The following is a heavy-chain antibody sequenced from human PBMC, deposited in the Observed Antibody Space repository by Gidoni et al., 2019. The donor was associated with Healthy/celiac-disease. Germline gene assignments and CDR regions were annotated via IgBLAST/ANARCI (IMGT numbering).Heavy chain of an antibody. CDR1: GFTFSSSA. J-gene: IGHJ2*01. D-gene: IGHD7-27*01. Sequence: QVQLVESGGGVVQPGRSLRLPCAASGFTFSSSAMHWVRQAPGKGLGWVAVISYDGSNKYYADSVKGRFTISRDNSKNTLYLQMNSLRAEDTAVYYCARAGDWYFDLWGRGTLVTVSS. CDR2: ISYDGSNK. CDR3: ARAGDWYFDL. V-gene: IGHV3-30-3*01.